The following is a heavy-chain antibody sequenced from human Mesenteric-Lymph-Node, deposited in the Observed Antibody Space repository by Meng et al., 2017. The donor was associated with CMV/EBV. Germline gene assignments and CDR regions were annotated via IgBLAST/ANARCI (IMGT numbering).Heavy chain of an antibody. CDR3: ARDRSGGYNWFDP. V-gene: IGHV4-59*01. CDR2: VYYSGTT. Sequence: SETLSLTCTVSGGSITSYYWSWIRQPPGKGLEWIGYVYYSGTTNYNPSLRSRVTISADTSKNQFSLELRSVTAADTAVYYCARDRSGGYNWFDPWGPGTPVTVSS. D-gene: IGHD3-10*01. CDR1: GGSITSYY. J-gene: IGHJ5*02.